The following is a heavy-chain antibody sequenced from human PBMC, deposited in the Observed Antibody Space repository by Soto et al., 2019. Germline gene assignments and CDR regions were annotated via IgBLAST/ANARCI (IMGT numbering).Heavy chain of an antibody. V-gene: IGHV3-21*01. J-gene: IGHJ4*02. CDR1: GFTFSSYS. CDR2: ISSSSSYI. CDR3: ARGRGSGRYSLY. Sequence: GSLRLSCAASGFTFSSYSMNWVRQAPGKGLEWVSSISSSSSYIYYADSVKGRFTISRDNAKNSLYLQMNSLRAEDTAVYYCARGRGSGRYSLYWGQGTLVTSPQ. D-gene: IGHD1-26*01.